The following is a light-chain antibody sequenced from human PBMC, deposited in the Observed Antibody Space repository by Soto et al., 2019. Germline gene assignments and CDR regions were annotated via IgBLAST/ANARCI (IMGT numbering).Light chain of an antibody. J-gene: IGLJ3*02. V-gene: IGLV2-8*01. CDR1: SSDVGRYNY. CDR2: EVS. Sequence: QSALTQPPSASGSPGQSVTISCTGTSSDVGRYNYVSWYQQHPGKAPKLMIYEVSKRPSGVPDRFSGSKSGNTASLTVSGLQAEDEADYYCSSYAGSNNVMFGGGTKVTVL. CDR3: SSYAGSNNVM.